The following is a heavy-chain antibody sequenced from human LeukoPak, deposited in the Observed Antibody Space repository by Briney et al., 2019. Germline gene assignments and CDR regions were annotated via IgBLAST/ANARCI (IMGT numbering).Heavy chain of an antibody. D-gene: IGHD4-17*01. Sequence: GGSLRLSCAASGITFSDYYMSWIRQAPGKGLEWVSYISSSGSTIYYADSVKGRFTISRDNAKNSLYLQMNSLRAEDTAVYYCASSYGDYVLGELDYWGQGTLVTVPS. CDR2: ISSSGSTI. CDR1: GITFSDYY. V-gene: IGHV3-11*01. CDR3: ASSYGDYVLGELDY. J-gene: IGHJ4*02.